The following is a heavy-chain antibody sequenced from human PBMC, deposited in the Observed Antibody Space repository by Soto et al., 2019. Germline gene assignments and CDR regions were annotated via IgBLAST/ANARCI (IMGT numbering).Heavy chain of an antibody. CDR2: INHSGST. CDR3: ARSGSMVRGVTLPALAPQYYYYYMDV. Sequence: SETLSLTCAVYGGSFSGYYWSWIRQPPGKGLEWIGEINHSGSTNYNPSLKSRVTISVDTSKNQFSLKLSSVTAADTAVYYCARSGSMVRGVTLPALAPQYYYYYMDVWGKGTTVTVSS. D-gene: IGHD3-10*01. CDR1: GGSFSGYY. J-gene: IGHJ6*03. V-gene: IGHV4-34*01.